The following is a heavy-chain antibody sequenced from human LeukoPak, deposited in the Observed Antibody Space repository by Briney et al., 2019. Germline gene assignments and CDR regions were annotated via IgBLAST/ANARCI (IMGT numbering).Heavy chain of an antibody. CDR3: ASLGVGDPFDY. D-gene: IGHD1-26*01. CDR2: IWYDGSNK. CDR1: GFTFSSYG. J-gene: IGHJ4*02. V-gene: IGHV3-33*01. Sequence: GGSLRLTCAASGFTFSSYGMHWVRQAPGKGLEWVAVIWYDGSNKYYADSVKGRFTISRDNSKNTLHLQMNSLRAEDTAVYYCASLGVGDPFDYWGQGTLVTVSS.